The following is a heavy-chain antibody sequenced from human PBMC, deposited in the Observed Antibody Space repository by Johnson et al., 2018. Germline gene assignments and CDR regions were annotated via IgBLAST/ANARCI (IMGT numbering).Heavy chain of an antibody. CDR3: ARADYGDYSGYFQP. J-gene: IGHJ1*01. CDR1: GFTFSTYV. Sequence: VQLVQSGGGLVQPGGSLRLSCAASGFTFSTYVIHWVRQATGKGLEWVSPIGTAGDTYYPDSVKGRFTISRDNSKNTLYLQMDSPGDEDTAVYYWARADYGDYSGYFQPWGQGTLVTVSA. V-gene: IGHV3-13*01. D-gene: IGHD4-17*01. CDR2: IGTAGDT.